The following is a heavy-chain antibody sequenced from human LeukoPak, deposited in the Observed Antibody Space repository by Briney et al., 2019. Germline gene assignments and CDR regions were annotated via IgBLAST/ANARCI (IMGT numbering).Heavy chain of an antibody. CDR2: IYYSGST. CDR1: GVSVSSYY. Sequence: SDTLSLTCTVSGVSVSSYYWRWIRQPPGEGLECMGDIYYSGSTYYNPSLKSRVPISVDTTKNQFSLKLSYVTAADTAGYYCGRSTILEVVITSSVWFDPWGQGTLVTVSS. D-gene: IGHD3-3*01. J-gene: IGHJ5*02. CDR3: GRSTILEVVITSSVWFDP. V-gene: IGHV4-59*08.